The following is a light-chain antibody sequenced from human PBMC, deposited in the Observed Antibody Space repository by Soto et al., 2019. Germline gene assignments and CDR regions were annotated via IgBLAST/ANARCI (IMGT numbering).Light chain of an antibody. CDR2: DVI. Sequence: QSVLTQPPAASGSPGQSVTISCTGTSRDVGGYNYVSWYQQYPGKAPKLMIDDVIKRPSGVSERCSASESGSKAFLSGSGLHVEDEADYYCSSYAGRNQYVFCSGPEVTV. CDR3: SSYAGRNQYV. J-gene: IGLJ1*01. CDR1: SRDVGGYNY. V-gene: IGLV2-8*01.